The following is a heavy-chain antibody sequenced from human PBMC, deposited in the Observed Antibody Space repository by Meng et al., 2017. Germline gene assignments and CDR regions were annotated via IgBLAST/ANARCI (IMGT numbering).Heavy chain of an antibody. CDR3: ARVRGSGSLGIFDY. V-gene: IGHV1-8*01. J-gene: IGHJ4*02. Sequence: QLVQIGVEVTKPRASVKVSCKASGYTLTSYDINWVRQATGQGLEWMGWMNPNSGNTGYAQKFQGRVTMTRNTSISTAYMELSSLRSEDTAVYYCARVRGSGSLGIFDYWGQGTLVTVSS. CDR2: MNPNSGNT. D-gene: IGHD3-10*01. CDR1: GYTLTSYD.